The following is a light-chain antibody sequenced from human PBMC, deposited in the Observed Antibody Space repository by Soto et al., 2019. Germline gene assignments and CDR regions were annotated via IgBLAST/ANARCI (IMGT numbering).Light chain of an antibody. CDR2: DVS. J-gene: IGLJ1*01. V-gene: IGLV2-14*01. CDR3: SSYTSSSTLV. Sequence: QSALPQPASVSGSPGQSITISCTGTSSDVGAYNYVSWYQQHPGKAPKLMICDVSNRPSGVSNRFSGSKSGNTASLTISGLQAEDEADYYCSSYTSSSTLVFGTGTKLTVL. CDR1: SSDVGAYNY.